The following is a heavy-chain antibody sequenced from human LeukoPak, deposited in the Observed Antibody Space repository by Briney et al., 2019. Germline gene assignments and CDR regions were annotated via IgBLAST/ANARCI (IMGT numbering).Heavy chain of an antibody. D-gene: IGHD3-10*01. J-gene: IGHJ4*02. CDR2: IKSKTDGGTI. Sequence: PGGSLRLSCAASGFTFSKAWMNWVRQAPGKGLEWVDRIKSKTDGGTIDHAAPVKGRFTISRDDSKNMMYLQMNSLKTEDTAVYYCSTDYYGSGRPGFGYWGQGSLVTVSS. CDR3: STDYYGSGRPGFGY. V-gene: IGHV3-15*07. CDR1: GFTFSKAW.